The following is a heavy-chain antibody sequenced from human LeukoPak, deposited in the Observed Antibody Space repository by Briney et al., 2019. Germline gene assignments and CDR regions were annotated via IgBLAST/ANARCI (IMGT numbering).Heavy chain of an antibody. Sequence: GGSLRLSCAASGFTFSSYGMSWVRQAPGKGLEWVSAISGSGGSTYYADSVRGRFTISRDNSKNTLYLQMNSLRAEDTAVYYCAKDLGWFGELFPIGYWGQGTLVTVSS. CDR2: ISGSGGST. CDR1: GFTFSSYG. CDR3: AKDLGWFGELFPIGY. J-gene: IGHJ4*02. V-gene: IGHV3-23*01. D-gene: IGHD3-10*01.